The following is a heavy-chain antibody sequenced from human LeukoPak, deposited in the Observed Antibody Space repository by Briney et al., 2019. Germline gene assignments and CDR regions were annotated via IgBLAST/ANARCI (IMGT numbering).Heavy chain of an antibody. D-gene: IGHD6-13*01. CDR1: GFTFSTYA. CDR2: ISGNGVST. CDR3: AKPQNDSRWYYLDD. V-gene: IGHV3-23*01. J-gene: IGHJ4*02. Sequence: PGGSLRLSCAASGFTFSTYAISWVRQAPGKGLEWVSTISGNGVSTYYANSVKGRFTISRDNSKNTLWLQMNSLRAEDTALYYCAKPQNDSRWYYLDDWGQGTLVTVSS.